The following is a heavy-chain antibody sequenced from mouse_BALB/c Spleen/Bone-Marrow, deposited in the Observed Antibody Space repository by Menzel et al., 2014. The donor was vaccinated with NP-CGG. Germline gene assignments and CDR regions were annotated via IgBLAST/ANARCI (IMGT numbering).Heavy chain of an antibody. CDR3: ARPGGPTMIPQAWFAY. CDR1: GFDFSRYW. V-gene: IGHV4-1*02. Sequence: DVKLQESGGGLVQPGGSPKLSCAASGFDFSRYWMSWVRQAPGKGLEWIGEINPDSSTINYTPSLKDKFIISRDNAKNTLYLQMSKVRSEDTALYYCARPGGPTMIPQAWFAYWGQGTLVTVSA. CDR2: INPDSSTI. D-gene: IGHD2-4*01. J-gene: IGHJ3*01.